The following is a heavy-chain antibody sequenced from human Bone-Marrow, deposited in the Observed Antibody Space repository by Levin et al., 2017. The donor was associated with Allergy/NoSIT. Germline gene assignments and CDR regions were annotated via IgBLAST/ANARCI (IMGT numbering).Heavy chain of an antibody. J-gene: IGHJ4*02. CDR2: INHSGST. CDR3: ARDRGGVEMATIYYFDY. Sequence: SETLSLTCAVYGGSFSGYYWSWIRQPPGKGLEWIGEINHSGSTNYNPSLKSRVTISVDTSKNQFSLKLSSVTAADTAVYYCARDRGGVEMATIYYFDYWGQGTLVTVSS. V-gene: IGHV4-34*01. D-gene: IGHD5-24*01. CDR1: GGSFSGYY.